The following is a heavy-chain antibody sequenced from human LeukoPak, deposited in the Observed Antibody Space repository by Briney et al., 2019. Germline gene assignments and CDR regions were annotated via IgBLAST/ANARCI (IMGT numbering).Heavy chain of an antibody. D-gene: IGHD3-10*01. CDR1: GYTFTGYY. J-gene: IGHJ4*02. Sequence: APVMVSCKASGYTFTGYYMHWVRQAPGQGLEWMGSINPNSGATNSAQKFQGRVTMTRDTSISTAYMELSRLTSDDTAVYYCARSRGTYSFDYWGQGALVTVSS. V-gene: IGHV1-2*02. CDR3: ARSRGTYSFDY. CDR2: INPNSGAT.